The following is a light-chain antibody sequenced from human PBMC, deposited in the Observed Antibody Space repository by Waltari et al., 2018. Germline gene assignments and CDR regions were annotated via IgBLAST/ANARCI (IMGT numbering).Light chain of an antibody. Sequence: EIVLTQSPATLSLSPGERAYLSCRASQSVSRDLAWYQQKPGQAPRVLIFDAFIRATGTPARFSGSGSGTDFTLTISSLEPEDFAVYYCQQRRDWPLTFGGGTKVEIK. J-gene: IGKJ4*01. CDR2: DAF. CDR1: QSVSRD. CDR3: QQRRDWPLT. V-gene: IGKV3-11*01.